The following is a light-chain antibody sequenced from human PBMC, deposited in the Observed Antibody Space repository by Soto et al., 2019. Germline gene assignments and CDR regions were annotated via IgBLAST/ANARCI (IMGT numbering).Light chain of an antibody. CDR3: QSYDSSLYVV. Sequence: QAVVTQPPSVSGAPGQRVTISCTGSSSNIGAGYDVHWYQQLPGAAPKLLSYGSTNRPSGVPDRFSGSKSGTSASLAITGLQAEDEADYYCQSYDSSLYVVFGGGTQLTVL. CDR2: GST. CDR1: SSNIGAGYD. V-gene: IGLV1-40*01. J-gene: IGLJ2*01.